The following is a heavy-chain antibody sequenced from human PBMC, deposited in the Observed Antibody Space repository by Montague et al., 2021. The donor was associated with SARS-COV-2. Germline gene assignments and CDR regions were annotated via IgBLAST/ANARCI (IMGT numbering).Heavy chain of an antibody. J-gene: IGHJ4*02. CDR1: SDSINSYY. CDR2: VYSSGTT. CDR3: ATLTQSNGDF. Sequence: SETLSLTCTVSSDSINSYYWGWIRQPPGKRLDWLGYVYSSGTTNYNPSLNSRIAISVDTSKNQFSLRLDSVTAADTAIYYRATLTQSNGDFWGQGALVTVS. D-gene: IGHD4/OR15-4a*01. V-gene: IGHV4-4*08.